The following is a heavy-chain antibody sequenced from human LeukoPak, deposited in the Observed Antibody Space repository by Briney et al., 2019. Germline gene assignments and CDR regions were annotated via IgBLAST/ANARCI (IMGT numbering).Heavy chain of an antibody. Sequence: GGSLKLSCAASGFTFSGSAMHWVRQASGKGLEWVGRIRSKANSYATAYAASVKGRFTISRDDSKNTAYLQMNSLKTEDTAVYYCTSPEYSGTITDAFDIWGQGTMVTVSS. CDR1: GFTFSGSA. CDR2: IRSKANSYAT. J-gene: IGHJ3*02. V-gene: IGHV3-73*01. D-gene: IGHD1-26*01. CDR3: TSPEYSGTITDAFDI.